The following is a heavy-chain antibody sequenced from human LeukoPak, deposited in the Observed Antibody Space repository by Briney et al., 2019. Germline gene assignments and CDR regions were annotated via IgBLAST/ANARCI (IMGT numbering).Heavy chain of an antibody. D-gene: IGHD6-13*01. CDR1: GDSISDDSVNKNNW. CDR3: ARDHVGSAGTVPVYYYGMDV. CDR2: VSLDGIT. Sequence: SETLSLTCVFSGDSISDDSVNKNNWLNWARQAPGKGLEWIGDVSLDGITNYNPSLLGRVTISLDKSAKQVSLKLSSVTAADTAVYYCARDHVGSAGTVPVYYYGMDVWGQGTTVTVSS. J-gene: IGHJ6*02. V-gene: IGHV4-4*02.